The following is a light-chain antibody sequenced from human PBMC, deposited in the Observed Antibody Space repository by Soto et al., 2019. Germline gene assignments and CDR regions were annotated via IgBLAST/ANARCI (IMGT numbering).Light chain of an antibody. CDR3: SSYAGSNNAVV. CDR1: SSDVGGNNS. Sequence: SVLTQNPSASGSPGQSVTITCTGTSSDVGGNNSVSWYQQHPGKAPKLMIYGVSTRHSGVPDRFSGSKSGNTASLTVSGLQAEDEADYYCSSYAGSNNAVVFGGGTKFTVL. V-gene: IGLV2-8*01. J-gene: IGLJ2*01. CDR2: GVS.